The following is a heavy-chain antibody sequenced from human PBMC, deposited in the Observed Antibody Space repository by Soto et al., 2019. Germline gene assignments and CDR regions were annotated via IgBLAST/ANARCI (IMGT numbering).Heavy chain of an antibody. CDR1: GGSISSYY. CDR3: ARGGVHPYSFDY. J-gene: IGHJ4*02. V-gene: IGHV4-59*01. CDR2: IYYSGST. Sequence: PSETLSLTCTVSGGSISSYYWSWIRQPPGKGLEWIGYIYYSGSTNYNPSLKSRVTISVDTSKNQFSLKLSSVTAADTAVYYCARGGVHPYSFDYWGQGTLVTVSS. D-gene: IGHD3-10*01.